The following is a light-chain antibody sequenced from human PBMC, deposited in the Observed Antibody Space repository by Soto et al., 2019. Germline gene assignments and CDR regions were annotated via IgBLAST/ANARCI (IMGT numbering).Light chain of an antibody. CDR1: QSVGIN. Sequence: EIVMTQSPATLSVSPGEGATLSCRASQSVGINLAWYQQKPGQAPRLLIYDASNRATGIPARFSGSGSGTDFTLTISSLEPEDFAVYYCQQRSNWPEFTFGPGTKVDIK. CDR3: QQRSNWPEFT. CDR2: DAS. J-gene: IGKJ3*01. V-gene: IGKV3-11*01.